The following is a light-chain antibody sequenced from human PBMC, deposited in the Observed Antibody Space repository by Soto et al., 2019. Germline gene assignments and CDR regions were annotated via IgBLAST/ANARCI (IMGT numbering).Light chain of an antibody. J-gene: IGKJ3*01. CDR1: QSVSSSY. V-gene: IGKV3-20*01. CDR2: CAS. CDR3: QQYGSSPFT. Sequence: ESVLTQSPGTLSMSPGERATLSCRASQSVSSSYLAWYQQKPGQAPRLLIYCASSMYTGNPDTFSGSGSGTDFTLSISGLEPEDFAVYYCQQYGSSPFTFGPGTKVYIK.